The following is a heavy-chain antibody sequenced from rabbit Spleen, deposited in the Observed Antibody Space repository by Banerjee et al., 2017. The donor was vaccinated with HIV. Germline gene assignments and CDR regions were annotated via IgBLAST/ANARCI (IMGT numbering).Heavy chain of an antibody. CDR3: ARGSATMTLVITGYYLSL. CDR2: INAITGRA. J-gene: IGHJ4*01. D-gene: IGHD2-1*01. CDR1: GFSISDRAV. Sequence: QEQLVESGGGLVKPEGSLKLSCTASGFSISDRAVMCWVRQAPGKGLEWIACINAITGRAVYATWAKGRFTISMTSSTTVDLKMTSLTAADTATYFCARGSATMTLVITGYYLSLWGQGTLVTVS. V-gene: IGHV1S45*01.